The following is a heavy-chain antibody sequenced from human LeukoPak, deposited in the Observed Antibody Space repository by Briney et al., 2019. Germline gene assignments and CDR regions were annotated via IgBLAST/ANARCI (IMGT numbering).Heavy chain of an antibody. J-gene: IGHJ4*02. V-gene: IGHV3-48*03. CDR1: GFTFSEYE. Sequence: PGGSLRLSCAASGFTFSEYEMNWVRQAPGKGLEWVSDISSGGTTIFYADSVKGRFTISRDNAKNSLYLQMNSLRDEDTAIYYCTRGLVVWGKGALVTVSS. D-gene: IGHD2-2*01. CDR2: ISSGGTTI. CDR3: TRGLVV.